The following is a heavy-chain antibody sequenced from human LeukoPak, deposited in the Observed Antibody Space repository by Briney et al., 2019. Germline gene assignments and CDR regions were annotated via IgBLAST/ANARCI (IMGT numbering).Heavy chain of an antibody. CDR2: ISISSSTI. CDR1: GITLSSYS. J-gene: IGHJ4*02. Sequence: GGSLRLSCAASGITLSSYSMNWVRQAPGKGLEWVSYISISSSTIYYGDSVKGRFTISRDNAKNSMYLQMNSLRDEDTAVYYCARVRSSGWFDDFWGQGTLVTVSS. V-gene: IGHV3-48*02. D-gene: IGHD6-19*01. CDR3: ARVRSSGWFDDF.